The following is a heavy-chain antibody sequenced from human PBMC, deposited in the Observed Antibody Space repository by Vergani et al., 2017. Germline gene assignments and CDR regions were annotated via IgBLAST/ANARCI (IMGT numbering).Heavy chain of an antibody. Sequence: EVQLVESGGGLVKPGGSLRLSCAASGFSFSSYSMNWVRQAPGKGLEWVASISGSSSYVFYRDSVEGRFTITRDNAKNTLYLQMNSLRADDTAVYYCAKGVYCSSTSCNEGRGYYYGMGVWGQGTTVTFSS. D-gene: IGHD2-2*01. J-gene: IGHJ6*02. CDR2: ISGSSSYV. V-gene: IGHV3-21*02. CDR1: GFSFSSYS. CDR3: AKGVYCSSTSCNEGRGYYYGMGV.